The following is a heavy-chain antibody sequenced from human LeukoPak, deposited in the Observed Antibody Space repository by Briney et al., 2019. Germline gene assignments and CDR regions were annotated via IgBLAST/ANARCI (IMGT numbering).Heavy chain of an antibody. Sequence: PSETLSLTCTVSGGSISSYYWSWIRQPPGKGLEWIGYIYYSGSTNYNPSLKSRVTISVDTSKNQFSLKLSSVTAADTAVYYCARGGTVVNLSFWGQGTLVTVSS. CDR1: GGSISSYY. CDR3: ARGGTVVNLSF. CDR2: IYYSGST. D-gene: IGHD4-23*01. V-gene: IGHV4-59*01. J-gene: IGHJ4*02.